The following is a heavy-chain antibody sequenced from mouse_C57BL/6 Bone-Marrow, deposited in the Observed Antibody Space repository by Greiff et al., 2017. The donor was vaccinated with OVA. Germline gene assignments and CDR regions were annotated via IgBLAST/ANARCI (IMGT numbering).Heavy chain of an antibody. CDR1: GYTFTSYT. D-gene: IGHD1-1*01. J-gene: IGHJ2*01. Sequence: QVQLQQSGAELARPGASVKMSCKASGYTFTSYTMHWVQQRPGQGLECLGYITPSSGYTQYTQKFKDKATLTADKSSSTASMQLSRRTSEESAVYYCKGYYHGSSRDDWGQGTTLTVSS. V-gene: IGHV1-4*01. CDR3: KGYYHGSSRDD. CDR2: ITPSSGYT.